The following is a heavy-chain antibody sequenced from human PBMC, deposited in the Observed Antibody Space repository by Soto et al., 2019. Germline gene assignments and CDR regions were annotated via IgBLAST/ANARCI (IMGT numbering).Heavy chain of an antibody. D-gene: IGHD4-17*01. CDR3: ARERLETVTTVEGGRNYYYYGMDV. Sequence: QVQLVEAGGGVVQPGRSLRLSCAASGFTFSSYGMHWVRQAPGKGLEWVAVIWYDGSNKYYADSVKGRFTISRDNSKNTLYLQMNSLRAEDTAVYYCARERLETVTTVEGGRNYYYYGMDVWGQGTTVTVSS. J-gene: IGHJ6*02. CDR1: GFTFSSYG. V-gene: IGHV3-33*01. CDR2: IWYDGSNK.